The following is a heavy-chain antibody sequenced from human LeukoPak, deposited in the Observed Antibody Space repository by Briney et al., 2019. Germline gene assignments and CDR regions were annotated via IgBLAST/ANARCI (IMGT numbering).Heavy chain of an antibody. CDR2: INSDGSST. CDR3: ARDGYSSGWGAFDY. J-gene: IGHJ4*02. V-gene: IGHV3-74*01. CDR1: RFTFSSYW. Sequence: GGSLRLSCAASRFTFSSYWMHWVRQAPGKGLVWASSINSDGSSTSYADSVKGRFTISRDNAKNTLYLQMNSLRVEDTAVYYCARDGYSSGWGAFDYWGQGTLVTVSS. D-gene: IGHD6-19*01.